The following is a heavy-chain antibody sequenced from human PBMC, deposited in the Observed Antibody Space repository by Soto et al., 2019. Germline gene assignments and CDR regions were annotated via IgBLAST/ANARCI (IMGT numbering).Heavy chain of an antibody. CDR2: IWRDGSNE. D-gene: IGHD6-19*01. J-gene: IGHJ4*02. CDR3: ASSIAVAGLIDY. CDR1: GFTFSDFA. Sequence: GGSLRLSCAASGFTFSDFAMHWVRQAPGKGLEWVAVIWRDGSNENYGDSMKGRFTISRDNSKNTLFLQMNSLRAEDTAVYYCASSIAVAGLIDYWGQGTVVTVSS. V-gene: IGHV3-33*01.